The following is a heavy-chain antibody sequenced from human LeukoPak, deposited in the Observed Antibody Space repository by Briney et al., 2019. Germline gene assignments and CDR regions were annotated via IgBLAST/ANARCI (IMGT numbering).Heavy chain of an antibody. CDR3: ARGMGSSTSWPYYYYYCGMDV. Sequence: GASVKVSCKASGGTFSSYAISWMRQAPGQGLEWMGRIIPILGIANYAQKFQGRVTITADKSTSTAYMELSSLRSEDTAVYYCARGMGSSTSWPYYYYYCGMDVWGQGTTVTVSS. J-gene: IGHJ6*02. CDR2: IIPILGIA. D-gene: IGHD2-2*01. V-gene: IGHV1-69*04. CDR1: GGTFSSYA.